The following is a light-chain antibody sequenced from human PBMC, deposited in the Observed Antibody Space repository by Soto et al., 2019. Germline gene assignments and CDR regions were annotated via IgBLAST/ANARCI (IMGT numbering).Light chain of an antibody. CDR2: AAS. CDR3: HQLSNYPQT. V-gene: IGKV1-9*01. Sequence: DIQMTQSPSSLSASVGDRVTITCRASQGISSFLAWYQQKPGKAPKLLIYAASTLQSGVPSRFSGSGSGTEFTLTISSLQPEDFATYYCHQLSNYPQTFGQGTKVDNK. J-gene: IGKJ1*01. CDR1: QGISSF.